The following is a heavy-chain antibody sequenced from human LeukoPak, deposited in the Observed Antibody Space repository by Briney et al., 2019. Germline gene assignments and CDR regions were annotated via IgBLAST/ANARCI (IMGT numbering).Heavy chain of an antibody. V-gene: IGHV4-39*01. CDR2: IYRRGST. CDR3: ARHVQDLGIKV. J-gene: IGHJ6*02. Sequence: SETLSLTCTVSGASISSSDSYWSWIRQPPGKGLEWTGRIYRRGSTSYNPSLKSRVTVSEDMSKNHFSLRLSSVTAADTAVYYCARHVQDLGIKVWGQGTTVTVSS. CDR1: GASISSSDSY.